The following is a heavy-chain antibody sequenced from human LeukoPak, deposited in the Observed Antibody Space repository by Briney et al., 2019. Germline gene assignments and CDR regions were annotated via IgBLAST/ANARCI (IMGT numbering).Heavy chain of an antibody. V-gene: IGHV4-38-2*02. Sequence: SETLSLTCTVSGYSISSGYYWGWIRQPPGKGLEWIGYIYYSGSTNYNPSLKSRVTISVDTSKNQFSLKLSSVTAADTAVYYCARDVEAARPDAFDIWGQGTMVTVSS. CDR1: GYSISSGYY. CDR2: IYYSGST. J-gene: IGHJ3*02. D-gene: IGHD6-6*01. CDR3: ARDVEAARPDAFDI.